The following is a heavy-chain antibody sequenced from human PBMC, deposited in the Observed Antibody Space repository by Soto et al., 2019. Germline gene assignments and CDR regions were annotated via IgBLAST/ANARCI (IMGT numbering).Heavy chain of an antibody. J-gene: IGHJ6*03. Sequence: QVQLQESGPGLMKPSQTLSLTCTVSGGSISSGGYYWSWIRQHPGKGLEWIGYIYYSGSTYYNPSLKSRVTMSVDTSENQFSLRLSSVTAADTAVYYCARKDSGYGDYMDVWGKGTTVTVSS. D-gene: IGHD5-12*01. CDR3: ARKDSGYGDYMDV. V-gene: IGHV4-31*03. CDR1: GGSISSGGYY. CDR2: IYYSGST.